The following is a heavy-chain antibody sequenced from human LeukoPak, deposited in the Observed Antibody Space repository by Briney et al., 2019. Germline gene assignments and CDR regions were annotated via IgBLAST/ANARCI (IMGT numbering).Heavy chain of an antibody. CDR3: ARGIKGYSSSSFPRPGYYFDY. V-gene: IGHV4-31*03. Sequence: PSQTLSLTCTVSGVSVSSSGYYWSWIRHFPGKGLEWIGSFYYSGSTNYNPSLKSRVTISLDTSKNQFSLKLSSVTAADTAVYYCARGIKGYSSSSFPRPGYYFDYWGQGTLVTVSS. J-gene: IGHJ4*02. CDR2: FYYSGST. CDR1: GVSVSSSGYY. D-gene: IGHD6-6*01.